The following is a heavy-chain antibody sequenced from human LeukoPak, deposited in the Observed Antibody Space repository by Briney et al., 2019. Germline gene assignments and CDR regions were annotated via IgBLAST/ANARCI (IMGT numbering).Heavy chain of an antibody. J-gene: IGHJ4*02. V-gene: IGHV1-8*02. CDR3: ARGSVSRRFLEWVYYFDY. Sequence: ASVKVSCKASGYTFTSYDINWARQATGQGLEWMGWMNPNSGNTGYAQKFQGRVTMTRNTSISTAYMELSSLRSEDTAVYYCARGSVSRRFLEWVYYFDYWGQGTLVTVSS. CDR1: GYTFTSYD. D-gene: IGHD3-3*01. CDR2: MNPNSGNT.